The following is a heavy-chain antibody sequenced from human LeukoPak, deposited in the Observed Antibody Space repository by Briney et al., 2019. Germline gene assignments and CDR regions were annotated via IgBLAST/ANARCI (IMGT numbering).Heavy chain of an antibody. Sequence: SETLSLTCTVSGGSRSSGNYSWSWIRQPPGKGLEWIGYIFHNGNTYCNPSLKGRVTISTDTYSNQFSLELSSVTAADTAVYYCARYFGDDVYFDYWGQGTLVTVSS. V-gene: IGHV4-30-4*01. CDR1: GGSRSSGNYS. CDR3: ARYFGDDVYFDY. D-gene: IGHD4-17*01. J-gene: IGHJ4*02. CDR2: IFHNGNT.